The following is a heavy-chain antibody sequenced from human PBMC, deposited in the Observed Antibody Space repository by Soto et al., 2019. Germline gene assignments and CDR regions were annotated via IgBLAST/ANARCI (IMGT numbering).Heavy chain of an antibody. CDR1: GFTFDGSA. CDR3: ARPDYSNYWFAP. CDR2: IRTKANNYAT. V-gene: IGHV3-73*01. J-gene: IGHJ5*02. D-gene: IGHD4-4*01. Sequence: GGSLRLSCAASGFTFDGSAMHWVRQASGKGLEWVGRIRTKANNYATAYAASVKGRFTISRDDSKNTAYLQMNSLKTEDTAVYYCARPDYSNYWFAPWGQGTLVTVSS.